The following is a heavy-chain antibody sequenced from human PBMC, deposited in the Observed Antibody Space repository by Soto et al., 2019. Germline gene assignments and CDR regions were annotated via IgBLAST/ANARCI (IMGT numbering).Heavy chain of an antibody. Sequence: QLQLQESGSGLVEPSQTLSLTCAVSGGSISSGGYSWSWIRQPPGKGLEWIGYIYHSGSTYYNPSLKSRVTISVDRSKNQFSLKLSSVTAADTAVYYCARLLVGATDLSLQFDYWGQGTLVTVSS. J-gene: IGHJ4*02. CDR2: IYHSGST. V-gene: IGHV4-30-2*01. D-gene: IGHD1-26*01. CDR1: GGSISSGGYS. CDR3: ARLLVGATDLSLQFDY.